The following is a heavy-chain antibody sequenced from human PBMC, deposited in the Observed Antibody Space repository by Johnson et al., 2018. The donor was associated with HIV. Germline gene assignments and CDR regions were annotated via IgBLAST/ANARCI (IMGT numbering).Heavy chain of an antibody. D-gene: IGHD1-26*01. CDR3: ERVRDGRENAFNI. Sequence: QVQLVESGGGVVQPGRSLRLSCTVSGIIFSHYGMHWVRQAPGTGLEWVALISYDGIKTYYVDSVKARFTISRDDARNTLYLQMNSLRVEDTAVYYCERVRDGRENAFNIWGQGTMVTVS. CDR1: GIIFSHYG. V-gene: IGHV3-30*03. J-gene: IGHJ3*02. CDR2: ISYDGIKT.